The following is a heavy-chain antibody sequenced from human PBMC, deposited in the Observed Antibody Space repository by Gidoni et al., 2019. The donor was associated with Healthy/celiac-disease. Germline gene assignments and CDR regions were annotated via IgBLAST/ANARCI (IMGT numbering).Heavy chain of an antibody. J-gene: IGHJ2*01. CDR1: GYSCTSYW. V-gene: IGHV5-51*01. CDR3: ARRSCSSTSCYADWYFDL. Sequence: EVQLVQSGAEVKKPGESLKISCKGSGYSCTSYWIGWVRQMPGKGLEWMGIIYPGYSDTRYSPSFQGQVTISADKSISTAYLQWSSLKASDTAMYYCARRSCSSTSCYADWYFDLWGRGTLVTVSS. D-gene: IGHD2-2*01. CDR2: IYPGYSDT.